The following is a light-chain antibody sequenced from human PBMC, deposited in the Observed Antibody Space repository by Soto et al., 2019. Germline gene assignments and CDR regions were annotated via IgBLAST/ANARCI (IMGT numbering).Light chain of an antibody. Sequence: EILWSQSPGNLSLSPGERATLSCRASQSVNNAYLAWYQQKPGQAPRLLISGTSSRATDIPDRFSGSGSGTDFTLTISRLEPEDFAVYYCQQYGSSPPITFGQGTRLEIK. CDR1: QSVNNAY. J-gene: IGKJ5*01. V-gene: IGKV3-20*01. CDR2: GTS. CDR3: QQYGSSPPIT.